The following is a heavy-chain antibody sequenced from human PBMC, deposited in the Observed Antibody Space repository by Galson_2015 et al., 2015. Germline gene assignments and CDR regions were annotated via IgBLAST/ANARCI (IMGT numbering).Heavy chain of an antibody. CDR3: AIVFGYSSGWSQGDY. Sequence: SLRLSCAASGFTFSSYGMHWVRQAPGKGLEWVAVISYAGSNKYYADSVKGRFTISRNNSKNTLYLQMNSLRAEDTAVYYCAIVFGYSSGWSQGDYWGQGTLVTVSS. CDR1: GFTFSSYG. V-gene: IGHV3-30*03. D-gene: IGHD6-19*01. J-gene: IGHJ4*02. CDR2: ISYAGSNK.